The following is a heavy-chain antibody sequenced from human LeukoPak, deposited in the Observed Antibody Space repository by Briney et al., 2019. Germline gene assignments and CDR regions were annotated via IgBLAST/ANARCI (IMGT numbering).Heavy chain of an antibody. D-gene: IGHD2-21*02. J-gene: IGHJ4*02. Sequence: AGGSLRLFCAASGCTFSSYDRRWVRQATGKGLEWVSAISAAGDTYYLDSVKGRFTISRENAKNSLYLQMNSLRAGDTAVYYCVALGDRIYWGQGTLVTVSS. CDR3: VALGDRIY. CDR1: GCTFSSYD. V-gene: IGHV3-13*01. CDR2: ISAAGDT.